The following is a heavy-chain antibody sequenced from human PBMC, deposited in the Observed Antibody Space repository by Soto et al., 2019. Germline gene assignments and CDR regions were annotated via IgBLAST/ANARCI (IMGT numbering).Heavy chain of an antibody. CDR1: GFTFSSYW. Sequence: GGSLRLSCAASGFTFSSYWMHWVRQAPGKGLVWVSCINSDGSSTSYADSVKGRFTISRDNAKNTLYLQMNSLRAEDTAVYYCARAGCSSTSCYYYYYYMDVWGKGTTVTVSS. CDR3: ARAGCSSTSCYYYYYYMDV. CDR2: INSDGSST. D-gene: IGHD2-2*01. J-gene: IGHJ6*03. V-gene: IGHV3-74*01.